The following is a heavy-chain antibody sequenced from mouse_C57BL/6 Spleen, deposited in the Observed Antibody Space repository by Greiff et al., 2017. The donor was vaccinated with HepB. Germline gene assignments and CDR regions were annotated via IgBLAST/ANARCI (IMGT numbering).Heavy chain of an antibody. CDR2: IRLKSDNYAT. V-gene: IGHV6-3*01. CDR1: GFTFSNYW. CDR3: TGGGYWYFDV. J-gene: IGHJ1*03. Sequence: DVHLVESGGGLVQPGGSMKLSCVASGFTFSNYWMNWVRQSPEKGLEWVAQIRLKSDNYATHYAESVKGRFTISRDDSKSSVYLQMNNLRAEDTGIYYCTGGGYWYFDVWGTGTTVTVSS.